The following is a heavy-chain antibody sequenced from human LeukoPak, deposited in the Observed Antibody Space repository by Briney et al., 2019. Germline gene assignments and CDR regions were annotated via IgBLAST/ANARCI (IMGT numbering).Heavy chain of an antibody. Sequence: GGSLRLSCAVSGFTFSSHAMNWVRQAPGKGLEWVSYISSSSRAIYYADSVKGRFTISRDNSKNSLYLQMDSLGAEDTAVYYCAKDRCLRSSPSCYSSSENSHYSYMDVWGKGTTVTVSS. CDR1: GFTFSSHA. CDR2: ISSSSRAI. D-gene: IGHD2-2*02. CDR3: AKDRCLRSSPSCYSSSENSHYSYMDV. V-gene: IGHV3-48*04. J-gene: IGHJ6*03.